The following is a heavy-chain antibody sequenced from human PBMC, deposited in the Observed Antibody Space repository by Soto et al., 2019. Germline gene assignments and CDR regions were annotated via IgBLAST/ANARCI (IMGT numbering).Heavy chain of an antibody. V-gene: IGHV3-33*01. CDR2: IWYDGSNK. Sequence: GGSLRLSCAASGFTFSSYGMHWVRQAPGKGLEWVAVIWYDGSNKYYADSVKGRFTISRDNSKNTLYLQMNSLRAEDTAVYYCARDNLLRSGSYSGYFDYWGQGTLVTVSS. J-gene: IGHJ4*02. D-gene: IGHD3-10*01. CDR3: ARDNLLRSGSYSGYFDY. CDR1: GFTFSSYG.